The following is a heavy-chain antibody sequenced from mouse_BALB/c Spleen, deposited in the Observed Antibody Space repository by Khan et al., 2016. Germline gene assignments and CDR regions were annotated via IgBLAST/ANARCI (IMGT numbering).Heavy chain of an antibody. CDR1: GYTFTSYW. V-gene: IGHV1S81*02. Sequence: QVQLQQSGAELVKAGASVKMSCKASGYTFTSYWMHWVKQRLGQGLEWFAETNPTNGRTYYNEKFKSKATLTVDKSSSTPYMLLSGPTFEDSAVYYCARIKKIVATYFDDWGQGTTLTVSS. D-gene: IGHD1-1*01. CDR3: ARIKKIVATYFDD. CDR2: TNPTNGRT. J-gene: IGHJ2*01.